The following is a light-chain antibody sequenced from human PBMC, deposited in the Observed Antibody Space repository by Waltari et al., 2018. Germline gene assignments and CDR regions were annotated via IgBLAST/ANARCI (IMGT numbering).Light chain of an antibody. CDR1: QGVGIY. CDR2: ASS. V-gene: IGKV1-8*01. J-gene: IGKJ1*01. CDR3: QQYYSYPVT. Sequence: AIRLTQSPSSIAAATGTRVTITCLASQGVGIYLAWYQQKSGRAPKLLLYASSSLEAEVPSRFGGSGSGTDFTLTISCLQSEDFASYFCQQYYSYPVTFGQGTRV.